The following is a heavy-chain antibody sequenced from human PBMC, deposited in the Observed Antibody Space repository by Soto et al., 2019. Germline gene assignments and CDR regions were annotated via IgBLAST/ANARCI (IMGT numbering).Heavy chain of an antibody. CDR3: ARDRGSSALTGAFDI. J-gene: IGHJ3*02. CDR1: GGSISSSIW. Sequence: QVQLQESGPGLVKSSGTLSLTCAVSGGSISSSIWWSWVRQPPGKGLEWIGEISHSGSTNSNPSLKSRVTLSVDKSKNQFSLKLSSVTVADTAVYYCARDRGSSALTGAFDIWGQGTMVTVS. CDR2: ISHSGST. V-gene: IGHV4-4*02. D-gene: IGHD6-13*01.